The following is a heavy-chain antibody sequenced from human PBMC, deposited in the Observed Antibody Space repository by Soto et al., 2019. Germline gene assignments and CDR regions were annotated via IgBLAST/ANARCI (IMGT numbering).Heavy chain of an antibody. Sequence: PSETLSLTCGFSGASFWGYLWSWVRKPPGKGLEWIGEISHSGSTDYNPSLKSRLTISIDASKNQFSLKLSSVTAADTAVYYCARWWLGGYDSYFDYWGQGALVTVSS. CDR2: ISHSGST. CDR1: GASFWGYL. V-gene: IGHV4-34*01. CDR3: ARWWLGGYDSYFDY. D-gene: IGHD5-12*01. J-gene: IGHJ4*02.